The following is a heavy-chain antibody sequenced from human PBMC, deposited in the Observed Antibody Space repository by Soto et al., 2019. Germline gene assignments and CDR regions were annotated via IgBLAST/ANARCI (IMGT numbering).Heavy chain of an antibody. CDR1: GGTFSSYA. CDR3: ARVPLGFGELLPDNWFDP. J-gene: IGHJ5*02. D-gene: IGHD3-10*01. V-gene: IGHV1-69*12. CDR2: IIPIFGTA. Sequence: QVQLVQSGAEVKKPGSSVKVSCKASGGTFSSYAISWVRQAPGQGLEWMGGIIPIFGTANYAQKFQGRVTITADESTSTAYMELSSLRSEDTAVYYCARVPLGFGELLPDNWFDPWGQGTLVTVSS.